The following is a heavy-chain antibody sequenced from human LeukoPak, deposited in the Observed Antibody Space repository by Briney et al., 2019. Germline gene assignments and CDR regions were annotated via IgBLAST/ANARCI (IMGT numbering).Heavy chain of an antibody. CDR1: GFTFSSYS. Sequence: GGSLRLSRAASGFTFSSYSMDWVRQAPGKGLEWVSSISTSSSYIYYADSVKGRFTISRDNAKNSLYLQVNSLRAGDTAVYYCARGAQTVAAADNWFDPWGQGTLVTVSS. J-gene: IGHJ5*02. CDR3: ARGAQTVAAADNWFDP. V-gene: IGHV3-21*01. CDR2: ISTSSSYI. D-gene: IGHD6-13*01.